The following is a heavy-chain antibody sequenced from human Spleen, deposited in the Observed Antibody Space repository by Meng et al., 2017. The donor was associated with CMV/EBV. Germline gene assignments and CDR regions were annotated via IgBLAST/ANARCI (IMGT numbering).Heavy chain of an antibody. Sequence: GGSLRLSCAASGFTFSSYWMSWVRQAPGKGLEWVSGIRGSGGSTHYADSVKGRFTISRDNSKNTLYLQMNSLRAEDTAVYYCAKALDFFPNYYYYGMDVWGQGTTVTVSS. J-gene: IGHJ6*02. V-gene: IGHV3-23*01. D-gene: IGHD3-3*01. CDR2: IRGSGGST. CDR3: AKALDFFPNYYYYGMDV. CDR1: GFTFSSYW.